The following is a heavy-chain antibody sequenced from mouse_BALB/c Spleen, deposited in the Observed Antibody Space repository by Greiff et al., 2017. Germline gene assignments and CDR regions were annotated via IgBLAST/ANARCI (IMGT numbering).Heavy chain of an antibody. J-gene: IGHJ3*01. D-gene: IGHD1-1*01. CDR1: GYTFTDYN. CDR2: INPNNGGT. V-gene: IGHV1-18*01. CDR3: ARQDYGSRKGWCAY. Sequence: VQLQQSGPELVKPGASVKIPCKASGYTFTDYNMDWVKQSHGKSLEWIGDINPNNGGTIYNQKFKGKATLTVDKSSSTAYMELRSLTSEDTAVYYCARQDYGSRKGWCAYWGQGTLVTVSA.